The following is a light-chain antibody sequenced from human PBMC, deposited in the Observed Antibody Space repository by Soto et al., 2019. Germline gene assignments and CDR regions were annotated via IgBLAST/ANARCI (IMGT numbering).Light chain of an antibody. CDR3: QQYGSSRWT. Sequence: EVVLTQSPGTLSLSPGERTTLSCRASQSVSSSYLAWYQQKPGQAPRLLNYAASSRAAGIPDRFSGSGSGTDFTLTISGLEPEDFAVYYCQQYGSSRWTFCQRTKVQIK. J-gene: IGKJ1*01. V-gene: IGKV3-20*01. CDR1: QSVSSSY. CDR2: AAS.